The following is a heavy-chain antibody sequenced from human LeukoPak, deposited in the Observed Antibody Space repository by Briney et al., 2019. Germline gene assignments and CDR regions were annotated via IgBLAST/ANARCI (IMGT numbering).Heavy chain of an antibody. CDR3: ARDSYDNSGYPVYFDF. CDR2: IYSDGRA. V-gene: IGHV3-53*01. Sequence: GGSLRLSCAASGLIVSDNYMSWVRQAPGKGLEWVSVIYSDGRAFYADSVKGRFTISRDTSRNTLSLQMNSLRAEDTAVYYCARDSYDNSGYPVYFDFWGQGTLVTVSS. J-gene: IGHJ4*02. D-gene: IGHD3-22*01. CDR1: GLIVSDNY.